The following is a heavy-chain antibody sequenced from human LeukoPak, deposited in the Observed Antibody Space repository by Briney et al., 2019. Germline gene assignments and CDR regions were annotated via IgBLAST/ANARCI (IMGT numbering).Heavy chain of an antibody. J-gene: IGHJ4*02. D-gene: IGHD6-13*01. CDR3: AKDPSGGQQLVPLGDY. CDR1: GFTVSSNY. CDR2: IYSAGST. Sequence: GGSLRLSCAASGFTVSSNYMSWVRQAPGKGLEWVSVIYSAGSTYYADSVKGRFTISGDNSKNTLYLQMNSLRAEDTAVYYCAKDPSGGQQLVPLGDYWGQGTLVTVSS. V-gene: IGHV3-53*01.